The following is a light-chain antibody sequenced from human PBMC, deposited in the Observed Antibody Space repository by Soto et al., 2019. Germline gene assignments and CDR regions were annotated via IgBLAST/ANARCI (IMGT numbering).Light chain of an antibody. CDR3: QQYNNWPWT. V-gene: IGKV3-15*01. CDR2: DAS. J-gene: IGKJ1*01. Sequence: EVVMTQSPATLSVSPGERATLSCTASQSVSSNLAWYQQRPGQAPRLLIYDASTRATGVPARFSGSGSGTEFTLTIGSLQSEDFAVSFCQQYNNWPWTFGQETRVEIK. CDR1: QSVSSN.